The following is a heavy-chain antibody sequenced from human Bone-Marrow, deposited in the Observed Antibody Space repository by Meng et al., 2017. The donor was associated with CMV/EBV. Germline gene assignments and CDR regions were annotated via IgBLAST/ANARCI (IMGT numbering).Heavy chain of an antibody. V-gene: IGHV4-34*01. CDR1: GGSFSGYY. D-gene: IGHD5-18*01. J-gene: IGHJ2*01. CDR3: ARGVDAAKVGNY. Sequence: SDTLSLTCAVYGGSFSGYYWSWIRQPPGKGLEWIGEINHSGSTNYNPSLKSRVTISVDTYKNQFSLNLTSVTAADTAVYYCARGVDAAKVGNYWGRGTLVTVSS. CDR2: INHSGST.